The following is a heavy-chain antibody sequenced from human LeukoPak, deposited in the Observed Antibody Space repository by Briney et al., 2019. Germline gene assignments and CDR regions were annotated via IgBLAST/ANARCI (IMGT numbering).Heavy chain of an antibody. CDR1: GFTFSSYG. CDR2: IWYDGSNK. Sequence: GGSLRLSCAASGFTFSSYGMHWVRQAPGKGLEWVAVIWYDGSNKYYADSVKGRFTISRDNSKNTLYLQMNSLRAEDTAVYYCARDRGGYTASYYFDYWGQGTLVTVSP. J-gene: IGHJ4*02. D-gene: IGHD2-2*02. CDR3: ARDRGGYTASYYFDY. V-gene: IGHV3-33*01.